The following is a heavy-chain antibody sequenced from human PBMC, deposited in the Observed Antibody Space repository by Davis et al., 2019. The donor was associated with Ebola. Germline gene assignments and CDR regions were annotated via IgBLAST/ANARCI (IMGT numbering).Heavy chain of an antibody. Sequence: PGGSLRLSCAASGLPFITAWMTWVRQAPGKGLEWVGRITSRSYGGTTEYIAPVKGRFIISREDSMNMVYLQMNSLKPEDTGVYYCTTDLRGAPGTGADYWGQGTQVTVSS. CDR1: GLPFITAW. V-gene: IGHV3-15*01. CDR2: ITSRSYGGTT. CDR3: TTDLRGAPGTGADY. D-gene: IGHD6-13*01. J-gene: IGHJ4*02.